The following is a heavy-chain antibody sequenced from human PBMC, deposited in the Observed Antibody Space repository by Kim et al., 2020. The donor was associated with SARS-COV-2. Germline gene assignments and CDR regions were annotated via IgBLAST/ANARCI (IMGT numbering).Heavy chain of an antibody. D-gene: IGHD6-19*01. CDR2: ISGSGGST. V-gene: IGHV3-23*01. CDR1: GFTFSSYA. J-gene: IGHJ4*02. Sequence: GGSLRLSCAASGFTFSSYAMSWVRQAPGKGLEWVSAISGSGGSTYYADSVKGRFTISRDNSKNTLYLQMNSLRAEDTAVYYCAKETTSLLNLYSSGADYWGQGTLVTVSS. CDR3: AKETTSLLNLYSSGADY.